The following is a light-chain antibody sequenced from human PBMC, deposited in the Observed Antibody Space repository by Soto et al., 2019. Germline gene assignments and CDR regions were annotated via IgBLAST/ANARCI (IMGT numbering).Light chain of an antibody. V-gene: IGKV3-15*01. J-gene: IGKJ1*01. CDR3: QHYGNYPGA. Sequence: IGLIQYQATLSLAPGERVTLSCRASESVSTNLAWYQQKAGQAPNLLIYGASTRAIGIPDRFSGSGSGTEFTLTISRLQPEDFAVYYCQHYGNYPGAFGQGTKVDIK. CDR1: ESVSTN. CDR2: GAS.